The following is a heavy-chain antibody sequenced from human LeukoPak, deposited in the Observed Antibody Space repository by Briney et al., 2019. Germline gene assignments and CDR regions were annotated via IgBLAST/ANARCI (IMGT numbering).Heavy chain of an antibody. D-gene: IGHD3-22*01. Sequence: PGGSLRLSCAASGFTFSNFAMSWVRRAPGKGLEWVSAISGSGGSTYYADSVKGRFTISRDNSKNTLYLQMTSLRAEDTAVYYCAKDLPHYYESSAMGPFDYWGQGTLVTVSS. CDR2: ISGSGGST. CDR1: GFTFSNFA. J-gene: IGHJ4*02. CDR3: AKDLPHYYESSAMGPFDY. V-gene: IGHV3-23*01.